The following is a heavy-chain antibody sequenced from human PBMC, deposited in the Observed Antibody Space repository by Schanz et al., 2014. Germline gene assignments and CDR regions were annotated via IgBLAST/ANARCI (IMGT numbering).Heavy chain of an antibody. D-gene: IGHD3-10*01. CDR2: ISYSGST. V-gene: IGHV4-39*01. J-gene: IGHJ6*02. Sequence: QLQLQESGPGLVKPSETLSLTCTVSSGSISRNNNYWGWIRQPPGKGLEWIGSISYSGSTFYNPSHKARSPFTTATPKTQFSRSLGWVTAADTAVYYCARWKKDHYAFGTYRGNYYAVDVWGQGTTVIVSS. CDR1: SGSISRNNNY. CDR3: ARWKKDHYAFGTYRGNYYAVDV.